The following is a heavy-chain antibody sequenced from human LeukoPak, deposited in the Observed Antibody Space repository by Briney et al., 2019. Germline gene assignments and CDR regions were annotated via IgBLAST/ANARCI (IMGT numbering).Heavy chain of an antibody. D-gene: IGHD2-15*01. CDR3: ARNTSTTHYDY. CDR2: INGYNGYT. Sequence: ASVKVSCKTSGYTFTTFGITWVRQAPGQGLEWMGWINGYNGYTNYAQRFQGRVSITTDTSTSTAYMELGSLSSDDTAVYYCARNTSTTHYDYWGQGTLVTVSS. J-gene: IGHJ4*02. CDR1: GYTFTTFG. V-gene: IGHV1-18*01.